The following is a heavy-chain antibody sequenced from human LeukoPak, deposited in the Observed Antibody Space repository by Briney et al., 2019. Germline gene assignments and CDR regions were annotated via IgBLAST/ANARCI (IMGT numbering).Heavy chain of an antibody. J-gene: IGHJ3*02. V-gene: IGHV3-48*01. CDR3: ASHLMYSSSAGAFDI. CDR1: GFTFSSYS. D-gene: IGHD6-13*01. CDR2: ISSSSSTI. Sequence: GGSLRLSCAASGFTFSSYSMNWVRQAPGKGLEWVSYISSSSSTIYYADSVKGRFTISRDNAKNSLYLQTNSLRAEDTAVYYCASHLMYSSSAGAFDIWGQGTMVTVSS.